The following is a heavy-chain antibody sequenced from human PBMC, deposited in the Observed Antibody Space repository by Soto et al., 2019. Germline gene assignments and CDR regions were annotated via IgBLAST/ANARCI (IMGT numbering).Heavy chain of an antibody. CDR1: GFTFSSYG. Sequence: EVQLVESGGGQVQPGGSLRLSCVGSGFTFSSYGMNWVRQGPGKGLEWLSSIDKSGTTRYYADSVKGRFTSSRDNAKNSLYLQRNGLRDEYMAVYYCARDGYCIRSICSVLPDVWGQGTTVTVSS. J-gene: IGHJ6*02. V-gene: IGHV3-48*02. D-gene: IGHD2-2*03. CDR3: ARDGYCIRSICSVLPDV. CDR2: IDKSGTTR.